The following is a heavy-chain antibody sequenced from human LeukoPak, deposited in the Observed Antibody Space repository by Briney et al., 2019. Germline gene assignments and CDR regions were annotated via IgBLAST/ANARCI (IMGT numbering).Heavy chain of an antibody. CDR1: GFTFSSCG. Sequence: GGSLRLSCAASGFTFSSCGMHWVRQAPGKGLEWVAVIWYDGSNKYYADSVKGRFTISRDNSKNTLYLQMNTLKTEDTAVYYCTRNVPDWNYAMDVWGQGTTVTVSS. D-gene: IGHD3/OR15-3a*01. CDR2: IWYDGSNK. V-gene: IGHV3-33*01. CDR3: TRNVPDWNYAMDV. J-gene: IGHJ6*02.